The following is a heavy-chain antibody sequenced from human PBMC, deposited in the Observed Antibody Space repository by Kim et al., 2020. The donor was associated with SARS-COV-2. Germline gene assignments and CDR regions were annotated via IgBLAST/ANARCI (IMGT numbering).Heavy chain of an antibody. CDR2: IYYSGST. V-gene: IGHV4-39*02. CDR1: GGSISSSSYY. D-gene: IGHD2-15*01. Sequence: SETLSLTCTVSGGSISSSSYYWGWIRHPPGKGLEWIGSIYYSGSTYYNPSLKSRVTISVDTSKNQFSLKLSSVTAADTAVYYCAGEVVATENYYYYGMDVWGQGTTVTVSS. J-gene: IGHJ6*02. CDR3: AGEVVATENYYYYGMDV.